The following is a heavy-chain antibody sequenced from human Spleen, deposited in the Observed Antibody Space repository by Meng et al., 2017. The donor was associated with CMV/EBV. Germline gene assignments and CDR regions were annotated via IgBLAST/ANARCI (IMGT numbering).Heavy chain of an antibody. CDR1: GFSLSTSGMR. CDR2: IDWDDDK. V-gene: IGHV2-70D*14. J-gene: IGHJ6*02. D-gene: IGHD3-22*01. CDR3: ARTAHYYDSRLDV. Sequence: SGPTLVKPTQTLTLTCSSSGFSLSTSGMRVNWIRQPPGKALEWLARIDWDDDKIHSTSLKTRRTISKDTSKKQVVLTMTNMDPVDTATYYCARTAHYYDSRLDVWGQGTTVTVSS.